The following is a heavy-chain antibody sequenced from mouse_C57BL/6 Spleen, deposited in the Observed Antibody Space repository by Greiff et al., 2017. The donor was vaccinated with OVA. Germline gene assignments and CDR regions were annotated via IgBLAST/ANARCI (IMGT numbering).Heavy chain of an antibody. CDR2: ISGGGGNT. CDR1: GFTFSSYT. J-gene: IGHJ2*01. CDR3: ARLSNSYYFDY. D-gene: IGHD4-1*01. V-gene: IGHV5-9*01. Sequence: EVKLVESGGGLVKPGGSLKLSCAASGFTFSSYTMSWVRQTPEKRLEWVATISGGGGNTYYPDSVKGRFTISRDNAKNTLYLQMSSLRSEDTALYYCARLSNSYYFDYWGQGTTLTVSS.